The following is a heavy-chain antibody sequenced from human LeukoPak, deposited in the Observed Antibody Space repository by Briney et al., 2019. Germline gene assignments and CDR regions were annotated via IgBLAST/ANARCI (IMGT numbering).Heavy chain of an antibody. J-gene: IGHJ6*02. CDR1: GYTFTGYY. CDR2: INPNSGGT. Sequence: ASVKVSCKASGYTFTGYYMHWVRQAPGQGLEWMGWINPNSGGTNYAQKFQGRVTMTRDTSISTAYMELSRLRSDDTAVYYCARPRRASYYYYGMDVWGRGTTVTVSS. CDR3: ARPRRASYYYYGMDV. V-gene: IGHV1-2*02.